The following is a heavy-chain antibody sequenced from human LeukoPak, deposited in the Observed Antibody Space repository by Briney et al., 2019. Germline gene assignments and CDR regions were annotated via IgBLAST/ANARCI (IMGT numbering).Heavy chain of an antibody. D-gene: IGHD2-2*01. V-gene: IGHV1-18*01. CDR3: ARDLMYCDTMSCYDGDFDY. Sequence: ASVKVSCKASGYTFTSYGISWVRQSPGQGLEWMGWISAYNHNTNYAQKFQGRVTMTIDTSTTTAYMDLRSLRSDDTAIYYCARDLMYCDTMSCYDGDFDYWGQGTPVTVSS. CDR1: GYTFTSYG. J-gene: IGHJ4*02. CDR2: ISAYNHNT.